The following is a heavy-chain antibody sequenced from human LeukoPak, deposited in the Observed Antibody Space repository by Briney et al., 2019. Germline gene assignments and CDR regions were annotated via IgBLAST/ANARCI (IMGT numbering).Heavy chain of an antibody. CDR1: SGSISSNNYY. D-gene: IGHD3-9*01. V-gene: IGHV4-39*01. CDR2: NNYIGST. J-gene: IGHJ6*03. CDR3: ARLVSYDVLTENFYKYYMDV. Sequence: SETLSLTCTVSSGSISSNNYYWGRIRQPPGQGLEWIGSNNYIGSTFYNPSIKSRVTMSLGALKNQFTLKVSSVTATDTAVYYCARLVSYDVLTENFYKYYMDVWGKGTTGTVSS.